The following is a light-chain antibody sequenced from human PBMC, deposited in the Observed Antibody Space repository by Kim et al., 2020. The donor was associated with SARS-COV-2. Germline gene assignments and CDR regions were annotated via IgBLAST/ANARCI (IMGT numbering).Light chain of an antibody. Sequence: SIPISCTGTSSDVGGYNYVSWYQQHPGKAPKLMIYDVSNRPSGVSNRFSGSKSGNTASLTISGLQAEDEADYYCSSYTSSSTLEVFGTGTKVTFL. V-gene: IGLV2-14*03. CDR2: DVS. J-gene: IGLJ1*01. CDR3: SSYTSSSTLEV. CDR1: SSDVGGYNY.